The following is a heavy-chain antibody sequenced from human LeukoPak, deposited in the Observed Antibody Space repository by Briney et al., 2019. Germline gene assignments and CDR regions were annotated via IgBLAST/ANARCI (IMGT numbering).Heavy chain of an antibody. D-gene: IGHD6-19*01. V-gene: IGHV3-23*01. CDR3: AKDGISGWYGNHFHF. J-gene: IGHJ4*02. CDR1: GFTFSSYA. Sequence: GGSLRLSCAASGFTFSSYAMNWVRQAPGKGLEWVSSIRGSGDSTYYADSVKGRFTISRDNSKNTLYLQISSLRAEDTAIYYCAKDGISGWYGNHFHFWGQGTLVTGSS. CDR2: IRGSGDST.